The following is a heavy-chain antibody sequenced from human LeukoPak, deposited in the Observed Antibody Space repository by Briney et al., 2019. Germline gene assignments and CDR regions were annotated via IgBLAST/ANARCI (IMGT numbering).Heavy chain of an antibody. CDR2: ISVDGIHK. D-gene: IGHD6-25*01. J-gene: IGHJ6*04. V-gene: IGHV3-30*03. CDR3: AREGYTSGAAGGMDV. CDR1: GFTFSNSV. Sequence: PGGSLRLSCAASGFTFSNSVFHWVRQAPVKGLKWVAVISVDGIHKSYADSVKGRFTISRDNSKNTVYLQMDSLRVEDTAVYYCAREGYTSGAAGGMDVWGRGTTVAVSS.